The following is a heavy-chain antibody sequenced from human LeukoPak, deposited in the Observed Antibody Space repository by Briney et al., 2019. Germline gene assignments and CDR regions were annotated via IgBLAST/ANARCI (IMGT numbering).Heavy chain of an antibody. J-gene: IGHJ4*02. CDR2: IRSRTDGGTT. V-gene: IGHV3-15*01. CDR1: GFTFSIAW. D-gene: IGHD3-16*01. Sequence: GRSLRLSCAASGFTFSIAWMSWVRQAPGKGLEWVGRIRSRTDGGTTDYAAPVKGRFTVSRDDSKKTLFLQMNSLKIEDTALYYCTTQWGEAALNYWGQGTLVTVSS. CDR3: TTQWGEAALNY.